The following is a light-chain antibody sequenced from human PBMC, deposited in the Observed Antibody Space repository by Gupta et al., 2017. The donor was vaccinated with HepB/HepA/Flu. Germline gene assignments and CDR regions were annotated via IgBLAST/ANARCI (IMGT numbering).Light chain of an antibody. CDR1: SSNIGAGYD. CDR2: GNS. CDR3: QSYDSSLSAYVV. J-gene: IGLJ2*01. Sequence: SVLTQPPSVSGAPGQRVTISCTGSSSNIGAGYDVHWYHHLPGTAPKLLIYGNSNRPSGVPDRFSGSKSGTSASLAITGLQAEDEADYYCQSYDSSLSAYVVFGRGTKLTVL. V-gene: IGLV1-40*01.